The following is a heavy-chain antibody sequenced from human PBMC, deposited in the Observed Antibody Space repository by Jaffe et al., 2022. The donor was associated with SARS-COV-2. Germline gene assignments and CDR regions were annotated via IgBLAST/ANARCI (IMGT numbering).Heavy chain of an antibody. CDR3: TGGVDAAKVRY. CDR1: GVSVSSGYYC. J-gene: IGHJ4*02. Sequence: QVQLQESGPGLVKPSQTLSLTCTVSGVSVSSGYYCWTWIRQHPGKGLECIAYLCYSGSTYYNPSLKSRVTMSIDTSNNQFSLRLSSVTVADTAMYYCTGGVDAAKVRYWGQGTLVTVSS. CDR2: LCYSGST. D-gene: IGHD5-18*01. V-gene: IGHV4-31*03.